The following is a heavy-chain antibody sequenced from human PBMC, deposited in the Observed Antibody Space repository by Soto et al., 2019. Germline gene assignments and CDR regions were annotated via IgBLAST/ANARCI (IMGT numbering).Heavy chain of an antibody. CDR1: GGSISSYY. D-gene: IGHD6-25*01. V-gene: IGHV4-59*01. CDR3: ARGGVAARKGRWFDP. Sequence: QVQLQESGPGLVKPSETLSLTCTVSGGSISSYYWGWIRQPPGQGLEWIGYIHYSGSTNYNPSLRSRVTTAVDTPKNQFSLKVNSMIAADTAIYLCARGGVAARKGRWFDPWAQGTLVTVSS. CDR2: IHYSGST. J-gene: IGHJ5*02.